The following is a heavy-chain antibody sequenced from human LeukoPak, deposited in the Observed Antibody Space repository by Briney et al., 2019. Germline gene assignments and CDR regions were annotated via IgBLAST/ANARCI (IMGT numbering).Heavy chain of an antibody. CDR3: ARVDCSGGSCYNGFPV. CDR2: IYTSGST. D-gene: IGHD2-15*01. Sequence: SETLSLTCTVSGGSIGSYYWSWIRQPAGKGLEWIGRIYTSGSTNYNPSLKSRVTMSVDTSKNQFSLKLSSVTAADTAVYYCARVDCSGGSCYNGFPVWGQGTLVTVSS. CDR1: GGSIGSYY. V-gene: IGHV4-4*07. J-gene: IGHJ4*02.